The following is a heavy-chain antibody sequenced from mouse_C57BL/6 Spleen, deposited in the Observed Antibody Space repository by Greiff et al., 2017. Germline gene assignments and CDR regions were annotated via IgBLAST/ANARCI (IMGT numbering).Heavy chain of an antibody. CDR2: IDPSDSET. Sequence: QVQLQQPGAELVRPGSSVKLSCKASGYTFTSYWMHWVKQRPIQGLEWIGNIDPSDSETHYNQKFKDKATLTVDKSSSTAYMQLSSLTSEDSAVYYWARRAWDGYYFDYWGQGTTLTVSS. D-gene: IGHD4-1*01. J-gene: IGHJ2*01. CDR3: ARRAWDGYYFDY. CDR1: GYTFTSYW. V-gene: IGHV1-52*01.